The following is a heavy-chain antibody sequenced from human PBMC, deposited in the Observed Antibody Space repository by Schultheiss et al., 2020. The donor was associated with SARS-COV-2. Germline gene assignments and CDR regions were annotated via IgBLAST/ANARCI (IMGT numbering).Heavy chain of an antibody. Sequence: SETLSLTCTVSGGSISSYYWSWIRQPPGKGLEWIGYIYYSGNTYYNPSLQSRVTISVDTSKNQFSLKLSSVTAADTAVYYCARESCTSGVCYIDYWGQGTLVTVSS. CDR1: GGSISSYY. CDR3: ARESCTSGVCYIDY. J-gene: IGHJ4*02. V-gene: IGHV4-59*01. CDR2: IYYSGNT. D-gene: IGHD2-8*01.